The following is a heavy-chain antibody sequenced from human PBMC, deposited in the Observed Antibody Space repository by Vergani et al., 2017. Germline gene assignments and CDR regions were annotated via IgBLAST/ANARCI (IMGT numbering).Heavy chain of an antibody. J-gene: IGHJ5*01. V-gene: IGHV3-74*03. CDR3: ARARCIETCYMSNLLDS. Sequence: DVHLAESGGGFFQPGGSLRLSCSASGFSFNSYWMHWVRQVPGKGLLWVSRIKSDGRITAYADSVKGRFTISRDNAQNTLYLQMNSLRVEDTGVYYCARARCIETCYMSNLLDSWGQGTLVTVSS. CDR2: IKSDGRIT. CDR1: GFSFNSYW. D-gene: IGHD3-9*01.